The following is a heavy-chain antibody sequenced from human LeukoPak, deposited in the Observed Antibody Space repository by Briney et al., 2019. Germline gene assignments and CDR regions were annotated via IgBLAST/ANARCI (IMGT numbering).Heavy chain of an antibody. V-gene: IGHV3-30*04. Sequence: GGSLRLSCAASGFTFSTYAIHWVRQAPGKGLEWVAFISNNGRNKDYAGSVKGRFTISRDNSKNTLYLQVTGLTPDDTAVYYCTRDLTGHYSIDCWGQGTLVTVSS. CDR2: ISNNGRNK. J-gene: IGHJ4*02. CDR1: GFTFSTYA. D-gene: IGHD3-22*01. CDR3: TRDLTGHYSIDC.